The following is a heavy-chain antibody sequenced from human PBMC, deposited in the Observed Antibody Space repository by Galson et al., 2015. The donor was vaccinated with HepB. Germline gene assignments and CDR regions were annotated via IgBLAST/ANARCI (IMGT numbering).Heavy chain of an antibody. J-gene: IGHJ6*02. CDR3: ARDVGGEQQLGYYYYYGMDV. CDR2: IYYSGST. CDR1: GGSVSSGSYY. D-gene: IGHD6-13*01. Sequence: SETLSLTCTVSGGSVSSGSYYWSWIRQPPGKGLEWIGYIYYSGSTNYNPSLKSRVTISVDTSKNQFSLKLSSVTAADTAVYYCARDVGGEQQLGYYYYYGMDVWGQGTTVTVSS. V-gene: IGHV4-61*01.